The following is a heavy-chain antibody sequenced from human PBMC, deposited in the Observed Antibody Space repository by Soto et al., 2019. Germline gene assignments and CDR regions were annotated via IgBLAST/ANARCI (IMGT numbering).Heavy chain of an antibody. Sequence: PGGSLRLSCAASGFTFDDYTMHWVRQAPGKGLEWVSLISWDGGSTYYADSVKGRFTISRDDSKNTLYLQMNSLKTEDTAVYYCTTDSVDMVRGVIPSRDYWGQGTLVTVSS. V-gene: IGHV3-43*01. CDR2: ISWDGGST. CDR3: TTDSVDMVRGVIPSRDY. CDR1: GFTFDDYT. D-gene: IGHD3-10*01. J-gene: IGHJ4*02.